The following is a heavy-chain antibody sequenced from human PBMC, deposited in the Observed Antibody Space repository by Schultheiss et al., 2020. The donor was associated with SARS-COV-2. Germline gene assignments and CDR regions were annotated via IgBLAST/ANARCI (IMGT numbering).Heavy chain of an antibody. CDR2: ISSSSSYI. J-gene: IGHJ6*03. CDR3: TTDLEAVAAQGGGYYYYYMDV. Sequence: GESLKISCAASGFTFSDYYMNWVRQAPGKGLEWVSSISSSSSYIYYADSVKGRFTISRDNAKNSLYLQMNSLRAEDTAVYYCTTDLEAVAAQGGGYYYYYMDVWGKGTTVTVSS. CDR1: GFTFSDYY. V-gene: IGHV3-21*01. D-gene: IGHD6-13*01.